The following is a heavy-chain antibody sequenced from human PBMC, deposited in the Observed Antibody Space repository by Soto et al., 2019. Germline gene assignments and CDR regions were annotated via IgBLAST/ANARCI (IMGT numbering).Heavy chain of an antibody. D-gene: IGHD1-26*01. CDR3: ARVLSGSSLFDY. J-gene: IGHJ4*02. Sequence: AETLSLTCTVSGGSIISDYCIWSRQPPGKGLEWIGYISYSGNTNYNPSLKSLVTISVDTSKKQFSLKLRSVTAADTAVYYCARVLSGSSLFDYWGQGMLVTVSS. CDR2: ISYSGNT. CDR1: GGSIISDY. V-gene: IGHV4-59*01.